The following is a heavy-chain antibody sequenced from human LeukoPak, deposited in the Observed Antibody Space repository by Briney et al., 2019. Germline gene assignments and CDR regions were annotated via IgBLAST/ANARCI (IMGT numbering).Heavy chain of an antibody. CDR3: ARDLGGRAGS. V-gene: IGHV3-74*01. CDR1: GFAFSRYL. Sequence: GGSLRLSCEASGFAFSRYLMHWVRQVPGKGLEWVSRLNEDGRTTTYADSVQGRVAISRDNNKNTLYLVMYSLRVDDTALYFCARDLGGRAGSWGQGTLVTVSS. J-gene: IGHJ1*01. D-gene: IGHD1-26*01. CDR2: LNEDGRTT.